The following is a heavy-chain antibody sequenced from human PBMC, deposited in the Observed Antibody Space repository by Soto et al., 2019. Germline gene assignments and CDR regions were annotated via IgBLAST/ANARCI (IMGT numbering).Heavy chain of an antibody. CDR3: ARVSYDILTGPKTNWFDP. Sequence: QVQLQESGPGLVKPSETLSLTCTVSGGSISSYYWSWIRQPAGKGLEWIGRIYTSGSTNYNPSLKSRVTMSVDTSKNQFSLKLSSVTAADTAVYYCARVSYDILTGPKTNWFDPWGQGTLVTVSS. J-gene: IGHJ5*02. V-gene: IGHV4-4*07. D-gene: IGHD3-9*01. CDR1: GGSISSYY. CDR2: IYTSGST.